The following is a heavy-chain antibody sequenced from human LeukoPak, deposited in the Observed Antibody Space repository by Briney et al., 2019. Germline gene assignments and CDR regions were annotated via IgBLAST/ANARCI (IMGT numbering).Heavy chain of an antibody. CDR1: GYTFTSYY. CDR2: INPSGGST. CDR3: ARKSVYYDSSFEDY. D-gene: IGHD3-22*01. Sequence: GASVKVSCKASGYTFTSYYMHWVRQAPGQGREWMGIINPSGGSTSYAQKFQGGVTMPRDTPTSTVYMELSSLRSEETAVYYCARKSVYYDSSFEDYWGQGTLVTVSS. V-gene: IGHV1-46*01. J-gene: IGHJ4*02.